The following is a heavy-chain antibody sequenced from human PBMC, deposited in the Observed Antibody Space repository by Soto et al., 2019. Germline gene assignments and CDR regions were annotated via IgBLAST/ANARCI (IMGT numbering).Heavy chain of an antibody. Sequence: SETLSLTCTVSGGSISSGGYYWSWIRQHPGKGLEWIGYIYYSGSTYYNPSLKSRVTISVDTSKNQFSLKLSSVTAAATAVYYCARGGRDEMSFDYWGQGTMVTVSS. CDR3: ARGGRDEMSFDY. CDR1: GGSISSGGYY. D-gene: IGHD1-26*01. J-gene: IGHJ4*02. CDR2: IYYSGST. V-gene: IGHV4-31*03.